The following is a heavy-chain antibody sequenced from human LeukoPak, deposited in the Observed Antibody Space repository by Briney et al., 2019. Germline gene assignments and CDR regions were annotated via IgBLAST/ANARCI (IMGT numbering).Heavy chain of an antibody. Sequence: SETLSLTCTVSGGSISSSSYYWGWIRQPPGKGLEWIGSIYYSGSTYYNPSLKSRVTISVDTSKNQFSLKLSSVTAADTAVYYCARHRNDIFTGYWTLYYFDYWGQGTLVTVSS. V-gene: IGHV4-39*01. J-gene: IGHJ4*02. D-gene: IGHD3-9*01. CDR3: ARHRNDIFTGYWTLYYFDY. CDR1: GGSISSSSYY. CDR2: IYYSGST.